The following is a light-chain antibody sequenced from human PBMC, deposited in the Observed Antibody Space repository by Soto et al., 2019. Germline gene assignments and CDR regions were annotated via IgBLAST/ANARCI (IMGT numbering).Light chain of an antibody. Sequence: MTQSPSTLSASVGDTVTITCRASQNVRKNLAWYQQKPGQAPRLLIYGASTRATGIPARFSGDGSGTEFTLTIDSLQSEDFVVYYCLQYDGWPLTFGQGTRLEIK. V-gene: IGKV3-15*01. J-gene: IGKJ5*01. CDR2: GAS. CDR1: QNVRKN. CDR3: LQYDGWPLT.